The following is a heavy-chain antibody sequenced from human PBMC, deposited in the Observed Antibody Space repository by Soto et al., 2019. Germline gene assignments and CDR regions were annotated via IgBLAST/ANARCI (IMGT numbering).Heavy chain of an antibody. Sequence: PSETLSLTCTVSGGSISSGGYYWSWIRQHPGKGLEWIGYIYYSGSTYYNPSLKSRVTISVDTSKNQLSLKLSSVTAADTAVYYCARGGVITIFGVVSGNWFDPWGQGTLVTVSS. CDR3: ARGGVITIFGVVSGNWFDP. CDR1: GGSISSGGYY. D-gene: IGHD3-3*01. J-gene: IGHJ5*02. V-gene: IGHV4-31*03. CDR2: IYYSGST.